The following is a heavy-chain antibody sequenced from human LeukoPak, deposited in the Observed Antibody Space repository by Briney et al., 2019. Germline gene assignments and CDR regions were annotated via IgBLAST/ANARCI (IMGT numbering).Heavy chain of an antibody. J-gene: IGHJ4*02. CDR1: GYTLTELS. D-gene: IGHD3-16*02. CDR3: ATGVMRELSPHF. V-gene: IGHV1-24*01. Sequence: ASVKVSCKVSGYTLTELSMHWVRQAPGKGLEWMGGFDPEDGETIYAQKFQGRVTMTEDTSTDTAYMELSSLRSEDTAVYYCATGVMRELSPHFWGQGTLVTVSS. CDR2: FDPEDGET.